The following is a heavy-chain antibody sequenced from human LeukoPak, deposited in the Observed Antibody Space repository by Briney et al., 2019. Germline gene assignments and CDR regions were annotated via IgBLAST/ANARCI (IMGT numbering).Heavy chain of an antibody. J-gene: IGHJ4*02. V-gene: IGHV1-69*13. CDR2: IIPIFGTA. CDR3: ARGVVGDPYRFDY. CDR1: GGTLSSYA. D-gene: IGHD3-10*01. Sequence: AASVNVSCKASGGTLSSYAISWVRQAPGQGLEWMGGIIPIFGTANYAQKFQGRVTITADESTSTAYMELSSLRSEDTAVYYCARGVVGDPYRFDYWGQGTLVTVSS.